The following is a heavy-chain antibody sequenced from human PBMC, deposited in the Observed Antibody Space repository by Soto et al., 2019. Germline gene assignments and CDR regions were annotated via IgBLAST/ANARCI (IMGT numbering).Heavy chain of an antibody. V-gene: IGHV1-46*01. CDR1: GYTFTSYY. J-gene: IGHJ6*04. CDR3: ARDRGRSWYRVGRYYYGRES. D-gene: IGHD6-13*01. CDR2: INPSCGST. Sequence: ASVKVSCKASGYTFTSYYMHWVRQAPGQGLEWMGIINPSCGSTSYAQKFQGRVTMTRDTSTSTVYMELSSLRSEDTAVYYCARDRGRSWYRVGRYYYGRESWGKETRVAVSS.